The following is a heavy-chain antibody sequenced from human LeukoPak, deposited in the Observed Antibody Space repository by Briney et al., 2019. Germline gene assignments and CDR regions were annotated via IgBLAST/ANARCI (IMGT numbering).Heavy chain of an antibody. J-gene: IGHJ4*02. V-gene: IGHV4-59*01. CDR1: GGSISSYY. Sequence: SETLSLTCTVSGGSISSYYWSWIRQPPGKGLQWIGYIYYTGSTTYNPSLKSRVTISVDTSKNHFSLNLTSVTAADTAVYYCARAVSGYYFDFWGQGTLVAVSS. CDR2: IYYTGST. CDR3: ARAVSGYYFDF. D-gene: IGHD6-19*01.